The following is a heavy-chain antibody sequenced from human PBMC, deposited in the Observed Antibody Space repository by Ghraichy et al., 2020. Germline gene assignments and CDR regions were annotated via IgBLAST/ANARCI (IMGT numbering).Heavy chain of an antibody. J-gene: IGHJ5*02. Sequence: GGSLRLSCAASGFTFSNAWMSWVRQAPGKGLEWVGRIKSKTDGGTTDYAAPVKGRFTISRDDSKNTLYLQMNSLKTEDTVVYYCTTDLGFYSIGSNNWFDPWGQGTLVTVSS. CDR3: TTDLGFYSIGSNNWFDP. D-gene: IGHD4-11*01. CDR2: IKSKTDGGTT. V-gene: IGHV3-15*01. CDR1: GFTFSNAW.